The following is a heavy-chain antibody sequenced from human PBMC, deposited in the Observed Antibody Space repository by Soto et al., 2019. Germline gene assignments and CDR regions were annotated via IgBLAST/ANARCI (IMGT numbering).Heavy chain of an antibody. Sequence: SETLSLTCAVYGGSFSGYYWSWIRQPPGKGLEWIGEINHSGSTNYNPSLKSRVTISVDTSKNQFSLKLSSVTAADTAVYYCARSLDYYYDSRVALAYWGQGTLVTVSS. CDR3: ARSLDYYYDSRVALAY. CDR1: GGSFSGYY. V-gene: IGHV4-34*01. CDR2: INHSGST. J-gene: IGHJ4*02. D-gene: IGHD3-22*01.